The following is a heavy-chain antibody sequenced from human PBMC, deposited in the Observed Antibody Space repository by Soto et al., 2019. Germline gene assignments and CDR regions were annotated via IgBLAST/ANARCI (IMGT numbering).Heavy chain of an antibody. CDR3: ARACGGDCYDAFDI. J-gene: IGHJ3*02. V-gene: IGHV1-8*01. D-gene: IGHD2-21*02. CDR1: GYTFTSYD. Sequence: ASVKVSCKASGYTFTSYDINWVRQATGQGLEWMGWMNPNSGNTDYAQKFQGRVTMTRNTSISTAYMELSSLRSEDTAGYYCARACGGDCYDAFDIWGQGTMVTVSS. CDR2: MNPNSGNT.